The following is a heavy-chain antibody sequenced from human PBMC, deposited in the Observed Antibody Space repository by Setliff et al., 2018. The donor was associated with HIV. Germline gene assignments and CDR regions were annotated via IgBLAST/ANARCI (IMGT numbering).Heavy chain of an antibody. CDR3: ASFRGTGTTRSLDHFDY. V-gene: IGHV1-2*06. D-gene: IGHD1-1*01. CDR1: GYTFTGYY. CDR2: INPNNGVT. J-gene: IGHJ4*02. Sequence: ASVQVSCKASGYTFTGYYLHWVRQAPGQGLEWMGRINPNNGVTFYGQKFQGRVTMTRDTSIMTAYMELGRLTYDDTAVYYCASFRGTGTTRSLDHFDYWGQGTLVTVSS.